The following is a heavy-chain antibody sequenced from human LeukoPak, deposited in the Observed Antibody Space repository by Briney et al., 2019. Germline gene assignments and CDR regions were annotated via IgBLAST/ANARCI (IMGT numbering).Heavy chain of an antibody. D-gene: IGHD3-22*01. CDR2: MNPNSGNT. CDR1: GCTFTSYD. J-gene: IGHJ4*02. CDR3: ATRPGSDYYDSSGYYADY. V-gene: IGHV1-8*01. Sequence: ASVKVSCKASGCTFTSYDINWVRQATGQGLEWMGWMNPNSGNTGYAQKFQGRVTMTRNTSISTAYMELSSLRSEDTAVYYCATRPGSDYYDSSGYYADYRGQGTLVTVSS.